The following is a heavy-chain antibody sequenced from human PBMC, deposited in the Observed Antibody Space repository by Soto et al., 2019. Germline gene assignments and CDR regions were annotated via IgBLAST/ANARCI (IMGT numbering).Heavy chain of an antibody. CDR1: GYSFSTYG. D-gene: IGHD3-22*01. CDR3: VVEYNDRSGYWGQ. Sequence: HVQLVQSGAEVKKPGASVKVSCKASGYSFSTYGISWVRQAPGQGLEWVGWISAENGNTMYAQNFQGRVTMTTDTSTSTAYMEVRGLRSDDTAVYYCVVEYNDRSGYWGQWGQGTLVTVSS. CDR2: ISAENGNT. J-gene: IGHJ4*02. V-gene: IGHV1-18*01.